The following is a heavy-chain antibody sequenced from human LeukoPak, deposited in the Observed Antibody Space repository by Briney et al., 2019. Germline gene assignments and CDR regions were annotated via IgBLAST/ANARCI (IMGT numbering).Heavy chain of an antibody. Sequence: PSGTLSLTCAVYGGSITGYYWSWIRQTPGRGLEWVGEIHYAGATSYNPSLKSRATISTDTSKNQFSLRLSSVTAADTAVYYCARGNILTGYCFDFWGQGALVTVSS. J-gene: IGHJ4*02. CDR3: ARGNILTGYCFDF. CDR2: IHYAGAT. V-gene: IGHV4-34*01. D-gene: IGHD3-9*01. CDR1: GGSITGYY.